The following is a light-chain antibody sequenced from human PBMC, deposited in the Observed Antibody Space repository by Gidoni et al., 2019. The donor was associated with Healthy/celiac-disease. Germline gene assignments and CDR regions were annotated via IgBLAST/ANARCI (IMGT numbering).Light chain of an antibody. CDR1: QSVSSSY. CDR3: QQYGSSPLFT. V-gene: IGKV3-20*01. J-gene: IGKJ3*01. Sequence: EIVLTQSPGTLSLSPGERATLSCRASQSVSSSYLAWYQQKPGQAPRLLIYGASRRATGIPDRFSGSGSGTDFTLTISRLEPEDFAVYYCQQYGSSPLFTFXPXTKVDIK. CDR2: GAS.